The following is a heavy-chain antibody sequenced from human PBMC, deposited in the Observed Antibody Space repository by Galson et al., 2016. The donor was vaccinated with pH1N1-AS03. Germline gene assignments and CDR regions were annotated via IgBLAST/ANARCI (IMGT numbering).Heavy chain of an antibody. CDR1: GFSFSTHG. D-gene: IGHD4-17*01. Sequence: SLRLSCAASGFSFSTHGMFWVRQAPGKGLEWVAFIRYDGSHKYYADSVKGRFTISRDNAKNSLYLQMSTLRSDDTAVYYCARPNGDYAINAFDIWGQGTMVTGSS. V-gene: IGHV3-33*07. CDR2: IRYDGSHK. CDR3: ARPNGDYAINAFDI. J-gene: IGHJ3*02.